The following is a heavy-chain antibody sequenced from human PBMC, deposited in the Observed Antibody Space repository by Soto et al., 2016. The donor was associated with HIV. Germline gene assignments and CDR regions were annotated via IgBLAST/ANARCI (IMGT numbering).Heavy chain of an antibody. V-gene: IGHV3-30*18. J-gene: IGHJ6*03. D-gene: IGHD3-10*01. CDR3: AKDSGGGGYYMDV. Sequence: QVQLVESGGGVVQPGRSLRLSCSASGFIFSSHGMHWVRQAPGKGLEWLAVIWYDGNNKYYPDSVRGRFTISRDNSKNTLYLQMNGLRSEDTAMYFCAKDSGGGGYYMDVWGKGTMVTVSS. CDR2: IWYDGNNK. CDR1: GFIFSSHG.